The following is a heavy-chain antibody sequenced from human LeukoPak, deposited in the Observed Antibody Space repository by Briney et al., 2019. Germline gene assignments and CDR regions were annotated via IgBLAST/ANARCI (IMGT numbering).Heavy chain of an antibody. CDR3: AGQSPHCSSTSCYDAFDI. V-gene: IGHV4-39*01. Sequence: KPSETLSLTCTVSGGSISSSSYYWGWIRQPPGKGLEWIGSIYYSGSTYYNPSLKSRVTISVDTSKNQFSLKLSSVTAADTAVYYCAGQSPHCSSTSCYDAFDIWGQGTMVTVSS. CDR1: GGSISSSSYY. CDR2: IYYSGST. D-gene: IGHD2-2*01. J-gene: IGHJ3*02.